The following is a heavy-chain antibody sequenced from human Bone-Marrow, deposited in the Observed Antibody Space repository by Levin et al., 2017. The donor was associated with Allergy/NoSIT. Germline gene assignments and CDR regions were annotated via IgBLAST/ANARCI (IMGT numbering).Heavy chain of an antibody. V-gene: IGHV3-72*01. J-gene: IGHJ4*02. CDR3: LKMSEVRTARQSIDC. Sequence: GGSLRLSCTVSGFTLSDHYIDWVRQAPGKGLEWVGRTRNKTKSYTTEYGASVKGRFIISRDDSKNSVHLQMNSLKTEDTAVYFCLKMSEVRTARQSIDCWGQGALVIVSS. D-gene: IGHD1-1*01. CDR2: TRNKTKSYTT. CDR1: GFTLSDHY.